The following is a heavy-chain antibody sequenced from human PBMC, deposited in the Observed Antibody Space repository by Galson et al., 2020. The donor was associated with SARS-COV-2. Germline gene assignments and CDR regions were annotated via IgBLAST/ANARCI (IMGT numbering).Heavy chain of an antibody. V-gene: IGHV3-23*01. CDR1: GFTFSTYA. Sequence: GGSLRLSCAASGFTFSTYAMAWVRQAPGKGLEWVSLISNSGGSTHYVDSVKGRFTVSRDNSKNTLYLQMNSLRAEDTALYYGAKDRAWGSLDLWGQGTLVIVSS. D-gene: IGHD7-27*01. CDR2: ISNSGGST. J-gene: IGHJ5*02. CDR3: AKDRAWGSLDL.